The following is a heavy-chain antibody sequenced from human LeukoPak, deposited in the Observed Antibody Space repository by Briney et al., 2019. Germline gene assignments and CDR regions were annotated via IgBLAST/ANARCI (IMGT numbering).Heavy chain of an antibody. V-gene: IGHV3-23*01. D-gene: IGHD2-15*01. CDR2: FSGGGGSI. CDR3: AKGAEEHCTGAICYPFDN. Sequence: GRSLRLSCAASVFTFINYAMSWVRQLPGKGLEWVSVFSGGGGSIFYADSVKGRFTISRDNSKNTVYLQMNSLRVEDTAVYYCAKGAEEHCTGAICYPFDNWGQGTLVSVYS. CDR1: VFTFINYA. J-gene: IGHJ4*02.